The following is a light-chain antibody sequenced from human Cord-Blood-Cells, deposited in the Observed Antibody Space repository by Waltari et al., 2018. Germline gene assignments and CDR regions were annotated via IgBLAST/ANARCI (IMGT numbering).Light chain of an antibody. J-gene: IGLJ2*01. CDR2: DVS. V-gene: IGLV2-14*01. CDR3: SSYTSSSTVV. Sequence: QSALTQPASVSGSPGPSITLSCAGTSSDGGGSNYVSWYQQHPGKAPKLMIYDVSNRPSGVSNRFSGSKSGNTASLTISGLQAEDEADYYCSSYTSSSTVVFGGGTKLTVL. CDR1: SSDGGGSNY.